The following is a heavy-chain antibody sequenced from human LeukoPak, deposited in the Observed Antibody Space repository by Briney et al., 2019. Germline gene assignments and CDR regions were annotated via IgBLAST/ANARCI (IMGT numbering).Heavy chain of an antibody. V-gene: IGHV1-69*13. CDR1: GGTFSSYA. Sequence: ASVKVSCKASGGTFSSYAISWVRQAPGQGLEWMGGIIPILGTANYAQKFQGRVTITADESTSTVYMELSSLRSEDTAVYYCARGWVVATGGFDMWGQGTMVTVSS. CDR2: IIPILGTA. CDR3: ARGWVVATGGFDM. J-gene: IGHJ3*02. D-gene: IGHD2-8*02.